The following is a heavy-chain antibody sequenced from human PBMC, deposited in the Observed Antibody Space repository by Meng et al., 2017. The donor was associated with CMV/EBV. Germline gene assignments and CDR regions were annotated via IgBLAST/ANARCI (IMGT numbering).Heavy chain of an antibody. CDR1: GFTFSDYY. CDR3: ARSNYYGSGSYFAQPYYYYGMDV. D-gene: IGHD3-10*01. J-gene: IGHJ6*02. Sequence: GGSLRLSCAASGFTFSDYYMSWIRQAPGQGLEWVSYISSSGNTIFYADSVKGRFTISRDNARNSLYLQMNSLRAEDTAVYYCARSNYYGSGSYFAQPYYYYGMDVWGQGTTVTVSS. CDR2: ISSSGNTI. V-gene: IGHV3-11*04.